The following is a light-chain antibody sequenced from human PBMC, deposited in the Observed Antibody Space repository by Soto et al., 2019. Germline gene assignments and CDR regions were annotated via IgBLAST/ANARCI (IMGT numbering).Light chain of an antibody. J-gene: IGLJ1*01. Sequence: QSVLTQPASVSGPPGQSITISCTGTSSDVGGYNYVSWYQHHPGRAPRLMIYASSNRPSGVSHRFSGSRSGNTASLTISGLQAEDEADYYCSSYTSGSTLYVFGTGTKLTVL. V-gene: IGLV2-14*01. CDR2: ASS. CDR1: SSDVGGYNY. CDR3: SSYTSGSTLYV.